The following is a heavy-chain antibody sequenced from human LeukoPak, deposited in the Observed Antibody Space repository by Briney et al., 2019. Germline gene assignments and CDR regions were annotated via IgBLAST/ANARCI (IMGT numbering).Heavy chain of an antibody. J-gene: IGHJ3*02. Sequence: GASVKVSCKASGGTFSSYAISWVRQAPGQGLEWMGGIIPIFGTANYAQKFQGRVTITADESTSTAYMELSGLRSEDTAVYYCARGKRGSGSPEAAFDIWGQGTMVTVSS. D-gene: IGHD3-10*01. V-gene: IGHV1-69*13. CDR1: GGTFSSYA. CDR2: IIPIFGTA. CDR3: ARGKRGSGSPEAAFDI.